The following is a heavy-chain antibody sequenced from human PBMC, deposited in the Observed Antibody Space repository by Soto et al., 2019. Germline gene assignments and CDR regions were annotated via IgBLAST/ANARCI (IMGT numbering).Heavy chain of an antibody. CDR2: ISGSSSNT. V-gene: IGHV3-48*01. Sequence: GGSLRLSCAASGFTFSSYSMNWVRQAPGKGLEWISYISGSSSNTYYADSVKGRFTISRDNSKNTLYLQMNSLRAEDTAVYYCAKPHSSGYYSDAFDIWGQGTMVTLSS. CDR3: AKPHSSGYYSDAFDI. J-gene: IGHJ3*02. CDR1: GFTFSSYS. D-gene: IGHD3-22*01.